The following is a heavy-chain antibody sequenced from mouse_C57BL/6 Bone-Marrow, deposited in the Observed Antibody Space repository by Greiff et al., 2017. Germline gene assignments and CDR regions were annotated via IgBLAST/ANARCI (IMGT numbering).Heavy chain of an antibody. D-gene: IGHD1-1*01. CDR1: GFNIKDDY. Sequence: VQLQQSGAELVRPGASVTLSCTASGFNIKDDYMHWVKQRPEQGLEWIGWIDPENGDTEYASKFQGKATITADTSSNTAYLQRSSLTSEDTAVYYCTTYGNSLWYFDVWGTGTTVTVSS. CDR2: IDPENGDT. J-gene: IGHJ1*03. CDR3: TTYGNSLWYFDV. V-gene: IGHV14-4*01.